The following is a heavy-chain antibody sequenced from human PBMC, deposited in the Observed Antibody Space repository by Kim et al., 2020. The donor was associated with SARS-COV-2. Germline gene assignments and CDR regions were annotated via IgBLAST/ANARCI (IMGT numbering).Heavy chain of an antibody. CDR1: GFTFSSYS. V-gene: IGHV3-21*01. J-gene: IGHJ4*02. CDR2: ISSSSSYI. Sequence: GGSLRLSCAASGFTFSSYSMNWVRQAPGKGLEWVSSISSSSSYIYYADSVKGRFTISRDNAKNSLYLQMNSLRAEDTAVYYCARGGQFMTGFLIVVVPAAPDSWGQGTLVTVSS. D-gene: IGHD2-2*01. CDR3: ARGGQFMTGFLIVVVPAAPDS.